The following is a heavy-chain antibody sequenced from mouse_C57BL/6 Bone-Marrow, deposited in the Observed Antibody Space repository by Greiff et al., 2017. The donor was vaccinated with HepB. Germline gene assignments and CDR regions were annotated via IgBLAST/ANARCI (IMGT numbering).Heavy chain of an antibody. CDR2: ISNLAYSI. CDR1: GFTFSDYG. V-gene: IGHV5-15*01. J-gene: IGHJ3*01. CDR3: ARKGAY. Sequence: DVKLVESGGGLVQPGGSLKLSCAASGFTFSDYGMAWVRQAPRKGPEWVAFISNLAYSIYYADTVTGRFTISRENAKNTLYLEMSSLRSEDTAMYYCARKGAYWGQGTLVTVSA.